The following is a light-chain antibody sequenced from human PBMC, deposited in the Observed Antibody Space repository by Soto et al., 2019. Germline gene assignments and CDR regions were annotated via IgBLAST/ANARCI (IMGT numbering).Light chain of an antibody. CDR2: AAS. V-gene: IGKV1-6*01. Sequence: TQMTQSPLSLSASVGEKIIITCRASRDVGSDVSWYQQKPGQAPKLVIYAASNLNTGVPSRFSGRRSGTEFTLTISSLQPEDFASYYCQQDYGDSWTFGQGTKVEIK. CDR3: QQDYGDSWT. CDR1: RDVGSD. J-gene: IGKJ1*01.